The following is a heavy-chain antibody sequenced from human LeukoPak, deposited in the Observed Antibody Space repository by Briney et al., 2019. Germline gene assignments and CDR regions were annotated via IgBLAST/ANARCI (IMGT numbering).Heavy chain of an antibody. V-gene: IGHV3-30*03. Sequence: GGSLRLSCAASGFTFDSYGMHWVRQAPGKGLEWVAVISHDGSTIYYADSVEGRFTISRDNSDNTLFLQMNSLRAEDTAVYYCARGRGYSGYDLGYWGQGTLVTVSS. CDR3: ARGRGYSGYDLGY. D-gene: IGHD5-12*01. CDR1: GFTFDSYG. CDR2: ISHDGSTI. J-gene: IGHJ4*02.